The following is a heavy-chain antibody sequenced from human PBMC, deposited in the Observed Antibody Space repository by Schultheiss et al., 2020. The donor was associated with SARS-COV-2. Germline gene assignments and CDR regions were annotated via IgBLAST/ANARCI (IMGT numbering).Heavy chain of an antibody. J-gene: IGHJ6*02. CDR2: SWYDGSNK. CDR3: ARDRAIEYGMDV. D-gene: IGHD2-2*02. V-gene: IGHV3-33*01. CDR1: GFTFRNYG. Sequence: GSLRLSCAASGFTFRNYGMHWVRQAPGKGLEWVAVSWYDGSNKYHADSVKGRFTIYRDNSINTLYLQMNRLRAEDTAVYYCARDRAIEYGMDVWGQGTTVTVSS.